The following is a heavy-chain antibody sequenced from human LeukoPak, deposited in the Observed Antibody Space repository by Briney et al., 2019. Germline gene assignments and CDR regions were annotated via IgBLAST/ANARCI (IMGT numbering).Heavy chain of an antibody. D-gene: IGHD3-10*01. CDR1: GFTFSRYW. J-gene: IGHJ4*02. CDR3: AASITMFDY. Sequence: GGSLRLSCAASGFTFSRYWMSWVRQAPGKGLEWVANIKEDGSVKYYVESVKGRFTISRDNAKNSLYLQMNSLRAEDAAVYYCAASITMFDYWGQGTLVTVSS. V-gene: IGHV3-7*02. CDR2: IKEDGSVK.